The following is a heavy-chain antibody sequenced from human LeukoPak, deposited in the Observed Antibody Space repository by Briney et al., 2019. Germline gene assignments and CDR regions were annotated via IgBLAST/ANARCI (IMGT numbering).Heavy chain of an antibody. V-gene: IGHV1-3*01. CDR2: INAGNGNT. J-gene: IGHJ1*01. CDR3: ARGPGGAGTTNPMDY. Sequence: ASVKVSCKASGYTFTSYAMHWVRQAPGQRLEWMGWINAGNGNTKYSQKFQGRVTITRDTSASTAYMELSSLRSEDTAVYYCARGPGGAGTTNPMDYWGRGTLVTVSS. D-gene: IGHD1-26*01. CDR1: GYTFTSYA.